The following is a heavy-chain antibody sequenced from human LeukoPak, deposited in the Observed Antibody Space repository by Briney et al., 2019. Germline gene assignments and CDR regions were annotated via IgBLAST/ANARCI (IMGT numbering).Heavy chain of an antibody. CDR1: GGTFSSYA. D-gene: IGHD5-12*01. CDR2: IIPIFGTA. CDR3: ARVRGHSGYDSGVRDY. Sequence: GASVKVSCKASGGTFSSYAISWVRQAPGQGLEWMGGIIPIFGTANYAQKFQGRVTMTRDTSTSTVYMELSSLRSEDTAVYYCARVRGHSGYDSGVRDYWGQGTLVTVSS. J-gene: IGHJ4*02. V-gene: IGHV1-69*05.